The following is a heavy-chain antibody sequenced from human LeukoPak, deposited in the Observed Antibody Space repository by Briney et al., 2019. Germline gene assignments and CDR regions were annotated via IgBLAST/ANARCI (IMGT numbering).Heavy chain of an antibody. J-gene: IGHJ4*02. CDR3: ARSDWNDLTFDY. CDR2: IYYSGST. Sequence: SETVSLTCTVSGGSISSSSYYWGWIRQPPGKGLEWIGSIYYSGSTYYNPSLKSRVTISVDTSKNQFSLKLSSVTAADTAVYYCARSDWNDLTFDYWGQGTLVTVSS. CDR1: GGSISSSSYY. D-gene: IGHD1-1*01. V-gene: IGHV4-39*01.